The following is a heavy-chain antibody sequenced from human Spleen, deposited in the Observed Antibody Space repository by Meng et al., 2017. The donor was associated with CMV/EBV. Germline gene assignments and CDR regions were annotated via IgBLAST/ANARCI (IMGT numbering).Heavy chain of an antibody. CDR3: ARILSRGGASVAFDI. J-gene: IGHJ3*02. V-gene: IGHV1-69*05. CDR2: IIPIFGTA. Sequence: SVKVSCKASGGTFSSYAISWVRQAPRQGLEWMGGIIPIFGTANYAQKFQGRVTITTDESTSTAYMELSSLRSEDTAVYYCARILSRGGASVAFDIWGQGTMVTVSS. CDR1: GGTFSSYA. D-gene: IGHD2-15*01.